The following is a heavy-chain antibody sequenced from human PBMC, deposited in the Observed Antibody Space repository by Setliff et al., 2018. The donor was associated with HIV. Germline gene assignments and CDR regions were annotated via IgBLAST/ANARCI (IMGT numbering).Heavy chain of an antibody. D-gene: IGHD5-12*01. Sequence: SETLSLTCAVYGGSFSGYYWSWIRQPAGKGLGWSGRIYTSGSTNYNPSLKSRVTMSVDTSKNQFSLKLSSVTAADTAVYYCARERIPARFIYSGYDSYYYYMDVWGKGTTVTVPS. CDR3: ARERIPARFIYSGYDSYYYYMDV. CDR2: IYTSGST. V-gene: IGHV4-4*07. CDR1: GGSFSGYY. J-gene: IGHJ6*03.